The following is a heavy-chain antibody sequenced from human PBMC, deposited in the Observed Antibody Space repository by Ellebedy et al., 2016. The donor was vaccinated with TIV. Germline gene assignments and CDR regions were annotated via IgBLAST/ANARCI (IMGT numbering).Heavy chain of an antibody. Sequence: GESLKISCAASGFTFSSYWMYWVRQAPGKGLVCVSRITNDGSSTTYADSVKGRFTISRDKAKNTLYLQMNSLRAEDTAVYYCARLVHDATYWGQGTLVTVSS. CDR3: ARLVHDATY. CDR1: GFTFSSYW. V-gene: IGHV3-74*03. CDR2: ITNDGSST. D-gene: IGHD2-2*01. J-gene: IGHJ4*02.